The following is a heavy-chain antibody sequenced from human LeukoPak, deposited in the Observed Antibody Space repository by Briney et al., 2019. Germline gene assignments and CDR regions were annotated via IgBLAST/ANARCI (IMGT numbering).Heavy chain of an antibody. V-gene: IGHV3-48*03. D-gene: IGHD6-13*01. CDR2: ISSSGSTI. CDR1: GFTFSSYE. CDR3: ARGGVLTAAGTDY. Sequence: GGSLRLSCAASGFTFSSYEMNWVRQAPGKGLEWVSYISSSGSTIYYADSVKGRFTICRDNAKNSLYLQMNSLRAEDTAVYYCARGGVLTAAGTDYWGQGTLVTVSS. J-gene: IGHJ4*02.